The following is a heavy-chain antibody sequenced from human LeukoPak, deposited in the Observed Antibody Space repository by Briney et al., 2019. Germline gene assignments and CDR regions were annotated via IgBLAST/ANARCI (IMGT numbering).Heavy chain of an antibody. J-gene: IGHJ4*02. CDR3: VSFYETY. V-gene: IGHV3-74*01. D-gene: IGHD2/OR15-2a*01. Sequence: GGSLRLSCTASGNYWMHWVRQAPGKGLVWVSHINSDGSWTSYADSVKGRFTISKDNAKNTVYLQMNSLRAEDTAVYYCVSFYETYWGQGTLVTVSS. CDR1: GNYW. CDR2: INSDGSWT.